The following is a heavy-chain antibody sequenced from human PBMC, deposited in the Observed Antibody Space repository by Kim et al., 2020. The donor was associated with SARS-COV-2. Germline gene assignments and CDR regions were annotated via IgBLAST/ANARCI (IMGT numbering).Heavy chain of an antibody. J-gene: IGHJ3*01. Sequence: ASVKVSCKTSGNTFSSYAMNWVRQAPGQGLEWMGWINTNTGNPTYAQGFTGRFVFSLDISVATTYLQIASLKSEDTVVYYCATSMLYGVITSFDLWGQGTLVTVSS. CDR2: INTNTGNP. D-gene: IGHD3-16*02. CDR3: ATSMLYGVITSFDL. V-gene: IGHV7-4-1*01. CDR1: GNTFSSYA.